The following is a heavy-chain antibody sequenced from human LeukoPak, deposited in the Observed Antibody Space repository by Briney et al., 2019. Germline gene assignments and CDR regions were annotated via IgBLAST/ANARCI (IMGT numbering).Heavy chain of an antibody. CDR3: ARERHEYGSFDY. V-gene: IGHV1-2*02. CDR2: INPNSGGT. D-gene: IGHD4-17*01. CDR1: GYTFTGYY. J-gene: IGHJ4*02. Sequence: GASVKVSCKASGYTFTGYYMHWVRQAPGQGLEWMGWINPNSGGTNYAQKFQGRVTMTRDTSISTAYMELSRLRSEDTAVYYCARERHEYGSFDYWGQGTLVTVSS.